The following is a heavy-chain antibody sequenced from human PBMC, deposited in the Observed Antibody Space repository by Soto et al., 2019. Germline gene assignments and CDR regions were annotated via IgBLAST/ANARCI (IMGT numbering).Heavy chain of an antibody. D-gene: IGHD3-9*01. J-gene: IGHJ4*02. CDR3: AREYYGLLTGYYTDY. V-gene: IGHV3-74*01. CDR1: GFPFSSYW. CDR2: ISGDGVTT. Sequence: EVQLVESGGDLVQRGGSLRLSCAASGFPFSSYWMHCVRHTPGKGLDWVARISGDGVTTYYADSVTGRFTVSRDNAKNTLSLQISGLRAEDTAVYYCAREYYGLLTGYYTDYWGQGTLGSVSS.